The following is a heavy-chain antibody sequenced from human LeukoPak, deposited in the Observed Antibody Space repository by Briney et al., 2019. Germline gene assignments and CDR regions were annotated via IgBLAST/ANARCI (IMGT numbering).Heavy chain of an antibody. CDR1: GYTFACYY. V-gene: IGHV1-2*06. CDR2: VNPNSVST. D-gene: IGHD3-22*01. CDR3: ASTSSYYYDSSGYDY. Sequence: VASVECSCKACGYTFACYYMHWVRRAPGQGLEWIGRVNPNSVSTNYAQTFQGRVTMDRDTTISTAYMELRRLRSDDTAVYYCASTSSYYYDSSGYDYWGQGTLVTVSS. J-gene: IGHJ4*02.